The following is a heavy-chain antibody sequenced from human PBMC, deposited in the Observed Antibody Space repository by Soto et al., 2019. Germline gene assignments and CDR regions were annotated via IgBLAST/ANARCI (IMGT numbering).Heavy chain of an antibody. D-gene: IGHD7-27*01. V-gene: IGHV3-30-3*01. CDR2: ISYDGSNK. J-gene: IGHJ3*02. CDR1: GFTFSSYA. CDR3: ARLTYAFDI. Sequence: QVQLVESGGGVVQPGRSLRLSCAASGFTFSSYAMHWVRQAPGKGLEWVAVISYDGSNKYYADSVKGRVTISRNNSKNALYLQMSSLRAEDRAVYYCARLTYAFDIWGQGTMVTVSS.